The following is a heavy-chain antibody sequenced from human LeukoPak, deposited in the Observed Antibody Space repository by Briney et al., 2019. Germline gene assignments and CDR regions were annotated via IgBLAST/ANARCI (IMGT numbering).Heavy chain of an antibody. Sequence: GGSLRLSCSASGFTFSSYAMHWVRQAPGKGLEYVSAISSNGGSTYYADSVKGRFTISRDNSKNTLYLQMNSLRAEDTAVYYRAKGFSSSFSAWHIWGQGTVVTVSS. CDR1: GFTFSSYA. CDR3: AKGFSSSFSAWHI. D-gene: IGHD6-13*01. J-gene: IGHJ3*02. V-gene: IGHV3-64*04. CDR2: ISSNGGST.